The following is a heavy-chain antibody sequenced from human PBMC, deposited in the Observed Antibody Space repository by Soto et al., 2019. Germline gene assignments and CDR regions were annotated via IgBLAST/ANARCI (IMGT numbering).Heavy chain of an antibody. V-gene: IGHV3-23*01. J-gene: IGHJ4*02. CDR3: ARASGESYPGSRVFDS. CDR2: ITDTGGDS. Sequence: ALRLSCTASGFIFSSNAMSWVRQAPGKGLEWVSVITDTGGDSLYADSVRGRFTISRDNSKKTLYLQMNSLRAEDTAIYYCARASGESYPGSRVFDSWGQGTRVTVSS. D-gene: IGHD3-10*01. CDR1: GFIFSSNA.